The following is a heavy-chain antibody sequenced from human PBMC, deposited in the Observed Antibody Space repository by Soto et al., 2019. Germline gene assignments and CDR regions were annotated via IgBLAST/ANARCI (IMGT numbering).Heavy chain of an antibody. V-gene: IGHV1-18*01. D-gene: IGHD3-16*02. CDR3: ARGRIMITFGGVIVTAWYFDY. CDR1: GYTFTSYG. CDR2: ISAYNGNT. J-gene: IGHJ4*02. Sequence: GASVKVSCKASGYTFTSYGISWVRQAPGQGLEWMGWISAYNGNTNYAQKLQGRVTMTTDTSTSTAYMELRSPRSDDTAVYYCARGRIMITFGGVIVTAWYFDYWGQGTLVTVSS.